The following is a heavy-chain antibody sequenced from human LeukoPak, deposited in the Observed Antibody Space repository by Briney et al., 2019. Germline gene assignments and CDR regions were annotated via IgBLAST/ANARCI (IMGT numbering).Heavy chain of an antibody. J-gene: IGHJ4*02. V-gene: IGHV1-69*04. CDR2: IIPILGIA. D-gene: IGHD5-18*01. CDR3: ARDLVDTAMVFDY. CDR1: GGTFSSYA. Sequence: SVKVSCRASGGTFSSYAISWVRQAPGQGLEWMGRIIPILGIANYAQKFQGRVTITADKSTSTAYMELSSLRSEDTAVYYCARDLVDTAMVFDYWGQGTLVTVSS.